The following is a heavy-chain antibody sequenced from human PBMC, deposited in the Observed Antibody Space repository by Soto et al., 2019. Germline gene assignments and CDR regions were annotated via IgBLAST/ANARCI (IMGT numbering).Heavy chain of an antibody. D-gene: IGHD1-26*01. V-gene: IGHV1-2*02. CDR2: LNPNTGAT. Sequence: ASVKVSYQAAGYTFNAHYIHWVRQAPGQGLEWMGWLNPNTGATHYAQKFHGRVTMNSDTSINTAYMELSSLRWDDTAVYYCARDYNIRNPYSVSWPVAYWGQGTRVTVYS. CDR1: GYTFNAHY. J-gene: IGHJ4*02. CDR3: ARDYNIRNPYSVSWPVAY.